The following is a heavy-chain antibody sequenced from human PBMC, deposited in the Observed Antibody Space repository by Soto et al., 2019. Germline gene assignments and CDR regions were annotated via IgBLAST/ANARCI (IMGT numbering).Heavy chain of an antibody. CDR1: GYTFTGYY. J-gene: IGHJ6*03. CDR2: INPNSGGT. Sequence: GASVKVSCKASGYTFTGYYMHWVRQAPGQGLEWMGWINPNSGGTNYAQKFQGWVTMTRDTSISTAYMELSRLRSDDTAVYYCAREARPPNYYYYYMDVWGKGTTVTVSS. CDR3: AREARPPNYYYYYMDV. V-gene: IGHV1-2*04. D-gene: IGHD5-12*01.